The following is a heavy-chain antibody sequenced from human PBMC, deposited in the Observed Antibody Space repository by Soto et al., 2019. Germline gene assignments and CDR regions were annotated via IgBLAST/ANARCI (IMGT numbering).Heavy chain of an antibody. D-gene: IGHD4-17*01. Sequence: GESLKISCKGSGYSFTSYWISWVRQMPGKGLEWMGRIDPSDSYTNYSPSFQGHVTISADKSISTAYLQWSSLKASDTAMYYCARLRDHGGNYYYGMDVWGQGTTVTVSS. CDR3: ARLRDHGGNYYYGMDV. CDR1: GYSFTSYW. CDR2: IDPSDSYT. V-gene: IGHV5-10-1*01. J-gene: IGHJ6*02.